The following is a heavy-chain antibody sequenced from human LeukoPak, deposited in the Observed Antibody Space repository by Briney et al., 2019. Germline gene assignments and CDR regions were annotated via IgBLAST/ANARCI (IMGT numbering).Heavy chain of an antibody. V-gene: IGHV1-2*02. CDR2: INPNSGGT. Sequence: GASVKVSCKASGYTFTGYYMHWVRQAPGQGLEWMGWINPNSGGTNYAQKFQGRVTMTRDTSISTAYMELSRLRSDDTAVYYCARDMYYDILTGDYTRSDDAFDIWGQGTMVTVSS. D-gene: IGHD3-9*01. J-gene: IGHJ3*02. CDR3: ARDMYYDILTGDYTRSDDAFDI. CDR1: GYTFTGYY.